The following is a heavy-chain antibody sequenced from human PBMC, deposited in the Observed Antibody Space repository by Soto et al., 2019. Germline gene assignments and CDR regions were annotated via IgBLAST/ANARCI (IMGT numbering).Heavy chain of an antibody. V-gene: IGHV3-7*01. Sequence: GGSLRLSCAASGFTFGDFYMSWVRQAPGKGLEWVANINRDGSEKYYVDSVKGRFTISRDNAMSSLYLQMNSLRAEDMAVYYCAKDSDYADYYYMDVWGKGTTVTVSS. J-gene: IGHJ6*03. CDR1: GFTFGDFY. CDR2: INRDGSEK. D-gene: IGHD5-12*01. CDR3: AKDSDYADYYYMDV.